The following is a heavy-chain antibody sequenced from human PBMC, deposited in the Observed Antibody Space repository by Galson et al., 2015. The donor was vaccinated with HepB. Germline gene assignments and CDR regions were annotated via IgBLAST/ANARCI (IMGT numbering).Heavy chain of an antibody. CDR1: GFTVSSNY. CDR3: AKDFAYEGTNYGDYVQYFQH. Sequence: SLRLSCAASGFTVSSNYMSWVRQAPGKGLEWVSAISGSGGSTYYADSVKGRFTISRDNSKNTLYLQMNSLRAEDTAVYYCAKDFAYEGTNYGDYVQYFQHWGQGTLVTVSS. D-gene: IGHD4-17*01. V-gene: IGHV3-23*01. CDR2: ISGSGGST. J-gene: IGHJ1*01.